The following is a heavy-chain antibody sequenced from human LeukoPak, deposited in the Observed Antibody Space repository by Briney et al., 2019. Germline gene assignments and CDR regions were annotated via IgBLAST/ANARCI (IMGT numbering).Heavy chain of an antibody. CDR1: GYSISSGYY. CDR3: ARHDGLSSHTSFYYYYYYMDV. J-gene: IGHJ6*03. Sequence: PSETLSLTCAVSGYSISSGYYWGWIRQPPGKGLEWIGSIYHSGSTYYNPSLKSRVTISVDTSKNQFSLKLGSVTAADTAVYYCARHDGLSSHTSFYYYYYYMDVWGKGTTVTVSS. CDR2: IYHSGST. D-gene: IGHD2-2*02. V-gene: IGHV4-38-2*01.